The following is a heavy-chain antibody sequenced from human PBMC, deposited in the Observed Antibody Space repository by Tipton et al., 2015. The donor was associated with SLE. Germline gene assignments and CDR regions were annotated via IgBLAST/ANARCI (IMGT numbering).Heavy chain of an antibody. CDR3: ARYSDNGVDY. D-gene: IGHD5-18*01. J-gene: IGHJ4*02. V-gene: IGHV4-39*01. CDR2: IYYSGST. Sequence: TLSLTCTVSGGSISSSSYYWGWIRQPPGKGLEWIGNIYYSGSTNYNPSLKSRVTMSVDTSKNQFSLKLSSVTAADTAVYYCARYSDNGVDYWGQGTLVTVSS. CDR1: GGSISSSSYY.